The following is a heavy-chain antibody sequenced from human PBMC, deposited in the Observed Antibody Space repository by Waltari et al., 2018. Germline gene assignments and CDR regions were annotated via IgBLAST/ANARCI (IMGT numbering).Heavy chain of an antibody. J-gene: IGHJ6*02. CDR2: INPHGTST. CDR1: GFTFNTYW. CDR3: ARGHYDSSGYYLSYYYGLDV. Sequence: EVQLVESGGDLVQPGGSLRLSCAGSGFTFNTYWMHWVRQVPGKGLVWGSLINPHGTSTNYADSVKGRFTISRDNAKNTLYLQMNSLRAEDTAVYYCARGHYDSSGYYLSYYYGLDVWGQGTTVTVSS. V-gene: IGHV3-74*02. D-gene: IGHD3-22*01.